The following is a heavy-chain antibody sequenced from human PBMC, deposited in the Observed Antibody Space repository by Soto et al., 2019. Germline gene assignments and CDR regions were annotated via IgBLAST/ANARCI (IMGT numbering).Heavy chain of an antibody. Sequence: ASVKVSCNSSCYTFTSYGIICLRHPPGKGLEWMGLISTFHGNTNYSQKFQTSIIITTYTSTSTAYMQLRILTSHDTAISHFWRYTYDTTGYTLDSWGQGTLGAVSS. CDR2: ISTFHGNT. CDR1: CYTFTSYG. D-gene: IGHD3-22*01. V-gene: IGHV1-18*04. J-gene: IGHJ4*02. CDR3: WRYTYDTTGYTLDS.